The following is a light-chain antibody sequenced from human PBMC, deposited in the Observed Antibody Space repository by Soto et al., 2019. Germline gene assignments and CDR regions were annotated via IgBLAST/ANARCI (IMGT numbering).Light chain of an antibody. J-gene: IGKJ4*01. CDR3: QQYGRSPLT. Sequence: EIVLTHSPGTLALSPCEGAILSGRASQSLSSSFLAWYQQKPGQAPRLLIYSSSNRATGIPDRFSGGGSGTDFTLTIGRLEPADFAVYYCQQYGRSPLTFGGGTKVDIK. CDR1: QSLSSSF. CDR2: SSS. V-gene: IGKV3-20*01.